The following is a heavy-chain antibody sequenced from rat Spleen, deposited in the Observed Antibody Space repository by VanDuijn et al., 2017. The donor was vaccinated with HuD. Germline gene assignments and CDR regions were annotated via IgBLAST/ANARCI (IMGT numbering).Heavy chain of an antibody. V-gene: IGHV3-3*01. CDR2: INSAGST. D-gene: IGHD3-1*01. Sequence: EVQLQESGPGLVKPSQSLSLTCSVTGYSITSSYRWNWIRKFPGNKLEWMGYINSAGSTNYNPSLKSRISITRDTSKNQFFLQVNSVTTEDTATYYCASQGPSFDYWGQGVMVTVSS. CDR1: GYSITSSYR. J-gene: IGHJ2*01. CDR3: ASQGPSFDY.